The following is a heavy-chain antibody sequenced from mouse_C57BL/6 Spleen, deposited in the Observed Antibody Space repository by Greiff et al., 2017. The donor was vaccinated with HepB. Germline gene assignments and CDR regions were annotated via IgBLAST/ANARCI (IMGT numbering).Heavy chain of an antibody. Sequence: VQLQQSGAELVRPGASVTLSCKASGYTFTDYEMHWVKQTPVHGLEWIGAIDPETGGTAYNQKFKGKAILTADKSSSTAYMELRSLTSEDSAVYYCTRLVVLRSAWYFDVWGTGTTVTVSS. CDR1: GYTFTDYE. D-gene: IGHD1-1*01. CDR2: IDPETGGT. CDR3: TRLVVLRSAWYFDV. V-gene: IGHV1-15*01. J-gene: IGHJ1*03.